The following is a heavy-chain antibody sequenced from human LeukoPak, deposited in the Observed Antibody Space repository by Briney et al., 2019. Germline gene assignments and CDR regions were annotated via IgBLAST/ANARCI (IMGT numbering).Heavy chain of an antibody. CDR3: ARDPNGDYVGAFEFQR. V-gene: IGHV3-23*01. J-gene: IGHJ1*01. D-gene: IGHD4-17*01. Sequence: GGSLRLSCAASGFTVTNYALTWFRQAPGRGLEWVSSISGRGPYYADSVKGRFSISRDNYKNTVYLQMNSLRVEDTAVYYCARDPNGDYVGAFEFQRWGQGTLVIVSS. CDR2: ISGRGP. CDR1: GFTVTNYA.